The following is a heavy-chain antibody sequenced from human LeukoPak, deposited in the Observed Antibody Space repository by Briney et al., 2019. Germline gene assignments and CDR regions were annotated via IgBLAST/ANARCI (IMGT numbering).Heavy chain of an antibody. D-gene: IGHD2-21*01. CDR3: AGGLVVVDPFLDY. V-gene: IGHV4-59*01. J-gene: IGHJ4*02. Sequence: SETLSLTCTVSGGSISNYFWSWIRQPPGKGLEWIGYIYYSGSTNYNPSVKSRITMSVDISKNHFSLKLSSVTAADTAVYYCAGGLVVVDPFLDYWGQGTLVTVSS. CDR2: IYYSGST. CDR1: GGSISNYF.